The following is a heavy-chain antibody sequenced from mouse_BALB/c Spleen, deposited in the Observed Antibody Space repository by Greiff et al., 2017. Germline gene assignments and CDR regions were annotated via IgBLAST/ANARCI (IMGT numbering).Heavy chain of an antibody. CDR1: GFTFSSYG. CDR2: INSNGGST. Sequence: EVKLVESGGGLVQPGGSLKLSCAASGFTFSSYGMSWVRQTPDKRLELVATINSNGGSTYYPDSVKGRFTISRDNAKNTLYLQMSSLKSEDTAMYYCARDDYRFHYAMDYWGQGTSVTVSS. J-gene: IGHJ4*01. D-gene: IGHD2-14*01. V-gene: IGHV5-6-3*01. CDR3: ARDDYRFHYAMDY.